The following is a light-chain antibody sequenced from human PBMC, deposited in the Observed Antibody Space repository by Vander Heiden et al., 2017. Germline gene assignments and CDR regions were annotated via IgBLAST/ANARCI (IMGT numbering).Light chain of an antibody. CDR2: AAS. CDR3: KQSYSTRRT. Sequence: DIQMTQSPSSLSASVGDRVTITCRASQSISSYLNWYQQKPGKAPKLLIYAASSLQSGVPSRFSGSGSGTDFTLTISSLQPEDVATDDCKQSYSTRRTCGQGTKVEIK. V-gene: IGKV1-39*01. J-gene: IGKJ1*01. CDR1: QSISSY.